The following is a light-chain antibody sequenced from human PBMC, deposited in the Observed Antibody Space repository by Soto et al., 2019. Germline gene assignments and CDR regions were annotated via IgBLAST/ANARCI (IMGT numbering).Light chain of an antibody. J-gene: IGLJ2*01. V-gene: IGLV2-14*03. CDR3: SSYASGSLVV. Sequence: QSVLTQPASMSGSPGQSITISCTGTSSDIGGYNYVSWYQQHPGKVPKLMIYDVNNRPSGVSYRFSGSKSGNTASLTISGXXAEDEADYYCSSYASGSLVVXGGGTKVTVL. CDR2: DVN. CDR1: SSDIGGYNY.